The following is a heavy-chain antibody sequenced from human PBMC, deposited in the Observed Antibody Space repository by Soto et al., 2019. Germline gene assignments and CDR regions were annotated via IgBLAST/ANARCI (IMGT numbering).Heavy chain of an antibody. V-gene: IGHV1-18*01. J-gene: IGHJ6*02. CDR1: GYTFTSYG. D-gene: IGHD6-19*01. CDR3: ARVGYSSGSYLENYYGMDV. Sequence: ASVKVSCKASGYTFTSYGISWVRQAPGQGLEWMGWISAYNGNTNYAQKLQGRVTMTTDTSTSTAYMELRSLRSDDTAVYYCARVGYSSGSYLENYYGMDVWGQGTTVTVSS. CDR2: ISAYNGNT.